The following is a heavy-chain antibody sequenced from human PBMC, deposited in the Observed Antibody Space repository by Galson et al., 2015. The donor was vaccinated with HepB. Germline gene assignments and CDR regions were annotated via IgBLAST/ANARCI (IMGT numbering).Heavy chain of an antibody. J-gene: IGHJ6*02. Sequence: SLRLSCAASGFTFSSYSMNWVRQAPGKGLEWVSSISSSSSYIYYADSVKGRLTISRDNAKNSLYLQMNSLRAEDTAVYYCARVGYCSGGSSYFYYYYGMDFWGQGTMVTVSS. V-gene: IGHV3-21*01. CDR2: ISSSSSYI. CDR3: ARVGYCSGGSSYFYYYYGMDF. CDR1: GFTFSSYS. D-gene: IGHD2-15*01.